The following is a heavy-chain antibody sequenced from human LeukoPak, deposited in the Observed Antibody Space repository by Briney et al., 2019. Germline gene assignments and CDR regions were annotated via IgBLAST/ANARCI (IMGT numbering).Heavy chain of an antibody. D-gene: IGHD2-21*02. Sequence: PGGSLRLSCAASGFSFSDYYMSWIRQAPGKGLEWLSYISSRDSTVDYADSVKGRFTISRDNAKNSLYLQMNSLRAEDTATYYCVRDNAVATTIYWGQGTLVTVSS. CDR1: GFSFSDYY. V-gene: IGHV3-11*01. CDR2: ISSRDSTV. J-gene: IGHJ4*02. CDR3: VRDNAVATTIY.